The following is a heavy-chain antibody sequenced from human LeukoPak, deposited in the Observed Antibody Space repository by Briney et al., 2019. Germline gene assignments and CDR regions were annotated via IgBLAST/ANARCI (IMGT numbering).Heavy chain of an antibody. CDR3: ARGNGGNRAFDY. V-gene: IGHV4-30-4*08. CDR1: GGSISSGDYY. D-gene: IGHD4-23*01. J-gene: IGHJ4*02. Sequence: PSQTLSLTCTVSGGSISSGDYYWSWIRQPPGKGLEWIGYIYYRGSTYYNPSLKSRVTISVDTSKNQFSLKLSSVTAADTAVYYCARGNGGNRAFDYWGQGTLVTVSS. CDR2: IYYRGST.